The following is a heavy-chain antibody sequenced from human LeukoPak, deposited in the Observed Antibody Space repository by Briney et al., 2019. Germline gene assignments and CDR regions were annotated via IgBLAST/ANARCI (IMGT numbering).Heavy chain of an antibody. J-gene: IGHJ4*02. CDR3: ARERAAAALFDY. CDR2: ILYSRST. CDR1: GVSINTYY. V-gene: IGHV4-59*01. D-gene: IGHD6-13*01. Sequence: SETLSLTCSVSGVSINTYYWSWIRQPPGKGLEWIGYILYSRSTKYNPSLKSRVTISIDTSENQFSLKLTSVSTADTAVYYCARERAAAALFDYWRQGTLVTVSS.